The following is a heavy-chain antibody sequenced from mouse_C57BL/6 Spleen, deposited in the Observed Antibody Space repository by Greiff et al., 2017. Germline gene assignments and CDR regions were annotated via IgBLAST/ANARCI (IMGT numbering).Heavy chain of an antibody. CDR2: INPNYGTT. V-gene: IGHV1-39*01. Sequence: EVQLQESGPELVKPGASVKISCKASGYSFTDYNMNWVKQSNGKSLEWIGVINPNYGTTSYNQKFKGKATLTVDQSSSTAYMQLNSLTSEDSAVYYCARSGSSGYDYAMDYWGQGTSVTVSS. D-gene: IGHD3-2*02. CDR1: GYSFTDYN. J-gene: IGHJ4*01. CDR3: ARSGSSGYDYAMDY.